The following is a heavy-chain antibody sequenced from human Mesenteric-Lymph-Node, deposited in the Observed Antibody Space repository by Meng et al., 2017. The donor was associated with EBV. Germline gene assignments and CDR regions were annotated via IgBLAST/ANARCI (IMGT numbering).Heavy chain of an antibody. J-gene: IGHJ4*02. Sequence: QVQLQQWGAGLLKPSETLSLTCAVYGGSFSGYYWSWIRQPPGKGLEWIGEIYHSGSTNYNPSLKSRVTISVDKSKNQFSLKLSSVTAADTAVYYCARTLSIAAAPFDYWGQGTLVTVSS. D-gene: IGHD6-13*01. CDR2: IYHSGST. CDR1: GGSFSGYY. CDR3: ARTLSIAAAPFDY. V-gene: IGHV4-34*01.